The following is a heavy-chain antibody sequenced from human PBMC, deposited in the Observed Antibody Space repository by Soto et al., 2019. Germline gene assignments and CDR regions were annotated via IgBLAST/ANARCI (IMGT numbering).Heavy chain of an antibody. J-gene: IGHJ4*02. CDR3: ARHQDSYYKDHFDY. CDR2: VYYSGIT. Sequence: SATLSLTGTVSGGSVSSSDYYWGWIRQPPGKGLEWIGSVYYSGITYYNPSLKSRVTISVDTPKNQFSLRLRSVTAADTAVYYCARHQDSYYKDHFDYWGQGALVTVSS. D-gene: IGHD3-10*01. V-gene: IGHV4-39*01. CDR1: GGSVSSSDYY.